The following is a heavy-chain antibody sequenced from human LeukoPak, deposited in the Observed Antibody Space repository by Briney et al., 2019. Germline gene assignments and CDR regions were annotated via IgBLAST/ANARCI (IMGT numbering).Heavy chain of an antibody. CDR3: TRGRHSSGWPTTFDY. D-gene: IGHD6-19*01. J-gene: IGHJ4*02. Sequence: PGGSLRLSCAASGLTFSSYAMHWVRQAPGKGLEWVAVISYDGTNKYYADSVKGRFTISRDNSKNTLYVQMNSLRVDDTVVYYCTRGRHSSGWPTTFDYWGQGTQVTVSS. V-gene: IGHV3-30-3*01. CDR1: GLTFSSYA. CDR2: ISYDGTNK.